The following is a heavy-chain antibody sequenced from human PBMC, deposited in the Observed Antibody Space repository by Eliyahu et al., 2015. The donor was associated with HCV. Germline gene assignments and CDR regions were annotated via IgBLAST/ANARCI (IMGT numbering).Heavy chain of an antibody. J-gene: IGHJ5*02. Sequence: QVQLQESGPGLLKPSQTLSLTCTVSGGSITSGDYYWTWIRQHPGKGLEWIGYIFYGGSSYYNPSLKSRVTISVDTSKNQFSLKLSSLTAADTAVYYCVIKTFENWFDPWGQGTLVTVSS. V-gene: IGHV4-31*03. CDR2: IFYGGSS. CDR1: GGSITSGDYY. CDR3: VIKTFENWFDP. D-gene: IGHD2/OR15-2a*01.